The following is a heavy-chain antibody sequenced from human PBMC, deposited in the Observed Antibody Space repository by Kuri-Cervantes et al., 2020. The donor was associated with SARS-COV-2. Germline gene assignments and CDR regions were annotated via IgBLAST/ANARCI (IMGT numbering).Heavy chain of an antibody. CDR1: GISFSYYW. CDR3: ARAGRVGTPPYFFDY. D-gene: IGHD2-15*01. CDR2: IKQDGSEK. Sequence: GGSLRLSCEASGISFSYYWMTWVRQTPGRGLEWVANIKQDGSEKYYVDSVKGRFTISRDNAGNSLFLQMNSLRAEDTAVYYCARAGRVGTPPYFFDYWGQGILVTDSS. V-gene: IGHV3-7*04. J-gene: IGHJ4*02.